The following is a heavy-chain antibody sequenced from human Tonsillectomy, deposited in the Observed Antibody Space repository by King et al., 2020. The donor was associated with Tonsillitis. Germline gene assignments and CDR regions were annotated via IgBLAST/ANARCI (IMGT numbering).Heavy chain of an antibody. CDR3: ARDVTFGGKY. CDR2: INQNGGEK. V-gene: IGHV3-7*03. Sequence: EVQLVESGGGLVQPGGSLRLSCAVSGLTFSSYWMSWVRQAPGKGLEWVANINQNGGEKYYVDSVKGRFTISRDNAKNSLYLQMNSLRADDTAVCYCARDVTFGGKYWGPGTLVTVSS. J-gene: IGHJ4*02. D-gene: IGHD4-23*01. CDR1: GLTFSSYW.